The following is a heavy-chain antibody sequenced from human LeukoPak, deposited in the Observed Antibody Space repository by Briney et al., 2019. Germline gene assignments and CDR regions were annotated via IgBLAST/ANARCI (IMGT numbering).Heavy chain of an antibody. CDR2: ISSSSGTI. D-gene: IGHD3-22*01. CDR3: AKDGLYYDGSEHVYYFDS. J-gene: IGHJ4*02. V-gene: IGHV3-48*01. CDR1: GFTFGDYT. Sequence: GGSLRLSCAASGFTFGDYTMNWVRQAPGERLEWVSYISSSSGTIYYADSVKGRFTISRDNAKNSLYLQMNSLRAEDTALYYCAKDGLYYDGSEHVYYFDSWGQGTLVTVSS.